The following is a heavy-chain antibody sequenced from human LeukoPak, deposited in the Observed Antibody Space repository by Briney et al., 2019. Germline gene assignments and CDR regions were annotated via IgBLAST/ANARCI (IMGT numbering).Heavy chain of an antibody. CDR3: ARESDRYCYSTSCPNWYDP. CDR2: IYYSGST. J-gene: IGHJ5*02. CDR1: GGSISSSSFY. D-gene: IGHD2-2*01. Sequence: PSETLSLTCTVSGGSISSSSFYWGWIRQPPGKGLEWIGSIYYSGSTYYNPSLKSRVTISVDTSKNQSSLKLSSVTAADTAVYYCARESDRYCYSTSCPNWYDPWGQGTLVTVSS. V-gene: IGHV4-39*07.